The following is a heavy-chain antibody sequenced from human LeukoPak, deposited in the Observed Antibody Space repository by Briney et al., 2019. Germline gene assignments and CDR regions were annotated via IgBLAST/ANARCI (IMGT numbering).Heavy chain of an antibody. J-gene: IGHJ3*02. V-gene: IGHV3-23*01. CDR3: ARVIGVIGAFDI. D-gene: IGHD3-22*01. Sequence: GGSLRLSCAASGFTFISYGMSWVRQAPGKGLEWVSSISGSGGSTYYADSVKGRFTISRDNSKNTLYLQMNSLRAEDTAVYYCARVIGVIGAFDIWGQGTMVTVSS. CDR1: GFTFISYG. CDR2: ISGSGGST.